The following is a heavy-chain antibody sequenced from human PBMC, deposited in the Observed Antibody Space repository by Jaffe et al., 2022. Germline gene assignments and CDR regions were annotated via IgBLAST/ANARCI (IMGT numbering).Heavy chain of an antibody. V-gene: IGHV1-69*01. J-gene: IGHJ6*03. CDR3: ASSSNRDKVVAASYYYYMDV. Sequence: QVQLVQSGAEVKKPGSSVKVSCKASGGTFSSYAISWVRQAPGQGLEWMGGIIPIFGTANYAQKFQGRVTITADESTSTAYMELSSLRSEDTAVYYCASSSNRDKVVAASYYYYMDVWGKGTTVTVSS. CDR2: IIPIFGTA. D-gene: IGHD2-15*01. CDR1: GGTFSSYA.